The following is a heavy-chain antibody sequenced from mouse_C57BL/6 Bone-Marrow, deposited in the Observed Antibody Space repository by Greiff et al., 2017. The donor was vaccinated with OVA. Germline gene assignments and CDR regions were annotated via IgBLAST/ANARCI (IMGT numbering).Heavy chain of an antibody. Sequence: QVQLQQSGAELARPGASVKLSCKASGYTFTSYGISWVKQRTGQGLEWIGEIYPRSGNTYYNEKFKGKATLTADKSSSTAYMELRSLTSEDSAVYFCARDGYSGWYLDVWGSGTTVTVSS. CDR2: IYPRSGNT. V-gene: IGHV1-81*01. D-gene: IGHD2-3*01. CDR3: ARDGYSGWYLDV. CDR1: GYTFTSYG. J-gene: IGHJ1*01.